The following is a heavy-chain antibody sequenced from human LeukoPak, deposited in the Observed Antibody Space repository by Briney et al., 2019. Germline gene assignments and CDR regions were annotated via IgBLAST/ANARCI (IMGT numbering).Heavy chain of an antibody. V-gene: IGHV4-39*07. J-gene: IGHJ4*02. Sequence: SETLSLTCTVSGGSISSSSYYWGWIRQPPGKGLEWIGSIYYSGSTYYNPSLKSRVTISVDTSKNQFSLKLSSVTAADTAVYYCASLSQVGYYDSSGYYEGFHWGQGTLVTVSS. CDR1: GGSISSSSYY. D-gene: IGHD3-22*01. CDR3: ASLSQVGYYDSSGYYEGFH. CDR2: IYYSGST.